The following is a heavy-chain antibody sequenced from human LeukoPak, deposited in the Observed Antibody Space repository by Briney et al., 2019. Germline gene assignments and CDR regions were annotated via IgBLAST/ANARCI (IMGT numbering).Heavy chain of an antibody. CDR2: ISSNSTYI. CDR3: ARGSPSLFDY. Sequence: GGSLRLSCAASGFTFNSYSMTWVRQAPGKGLEWVPSISSNSTYIYYADSVKGRFTISRDNAKNSLYLQMNSLRDEDTAVYYCARGSPSLFDYWGQGTLVTVSS. CDR1: GFTFNSYS. V-gene: IGHV3-21*01. J-gene: IGHJ4*02.